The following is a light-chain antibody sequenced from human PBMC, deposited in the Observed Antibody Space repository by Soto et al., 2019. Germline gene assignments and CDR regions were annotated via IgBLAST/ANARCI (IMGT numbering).Light chain of an antibody. CDR1: SSDVGGYNY. Sequence: QSALTQPASVSGSPGQSITISCTGTSSDVGGYNYVSWYQQHPGKAPKLMIYDVSNRPSGVSNLFSGSKSGNTASLTIYGLQAEDEADYSCSSYTSSSLYVFGTGTKVTVL. CDR3: SSYTSSSLYV. J-gene: IGLJ1*01. CDR2: DVS. V-gene: IGLV2-14*01.